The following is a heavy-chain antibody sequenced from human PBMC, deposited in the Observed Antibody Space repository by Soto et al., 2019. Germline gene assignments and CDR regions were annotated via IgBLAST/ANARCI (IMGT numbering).Heavy chain of an antibody. Sequence: PGGSLRLSCAASGFTFSSYGMHWVRQAPGKGLEWVAVIWYDGSNKYYADSVKGRFTISRDNSKNTLYLQMNSLRAEDTAVYYCARDSEDSSGWGGNYYYYGMDVWGQGTTVTVSS. CDR3: ARDSEDSSGWGGNYYYYGMDV. CDR1: GFTFSSYG. D-gene: IGHD6-19*01. V-gene: IGHV3-33*01. CDR2: IWYDGSNK. J-gene: IGHJ6*02.